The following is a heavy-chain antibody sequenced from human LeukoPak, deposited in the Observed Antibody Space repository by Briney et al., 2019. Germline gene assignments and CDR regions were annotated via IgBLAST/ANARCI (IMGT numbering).Heavy chain of an antibody. CDR1: GFTVSTRY. J-gene: IGHJ5*02. D-gene: IGHD3-16*01. Sequence: GRSLRLSCAVSGFTVSTRYMSWVRQAPGEGLELVSISDASGSTYYAGSVEGRFTISRDKSKNTLYLQMNSLRVEDTAVYYCAREGEMGKAFGPWGRGTLVTVSS. V-gene: IGHV3-53*01. CDR3: AREGEMGKAFGP. CDR2: SDASGST.